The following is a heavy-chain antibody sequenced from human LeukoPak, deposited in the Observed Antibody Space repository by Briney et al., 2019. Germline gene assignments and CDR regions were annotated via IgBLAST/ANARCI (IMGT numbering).Heavy chain of an antibody. V-gene: IGHV3-11*04. CDR1: GFIFSDYY. CDR3: ARCGDGLPCDFDY. CDR2: ISNPSSTR. J-gene: IGHJ4*02. D-gene: IGHD3-10*01. Sequence: GGSLRLSYDASGFIFSDYYMSWVRQAPGKGLEWISYISNPSSTRYYADSVKGRFTISRDNAKNSLYLQMNSLRAEDTAVYYCARCGDGLPCDFDYWGQGTLVTVSS.